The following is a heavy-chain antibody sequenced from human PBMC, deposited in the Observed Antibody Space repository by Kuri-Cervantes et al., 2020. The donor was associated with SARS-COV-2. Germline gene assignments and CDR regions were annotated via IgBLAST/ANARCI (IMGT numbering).Heavy chain of an antibody. Sequence: GESLKISCVASGFTFSAYTLNWVRQAPGKGLEWVANIKQDGSEKYYVDSVKGRFTISRDSAKNSLYLQMNSLRAEDTAVYYCASFGGGDYDFWSGYYPSNWGQGTLVTVSS. J-gene: IGHJ4*02. CDR2: IKQDGSEK. CDR1: GFTFSAYT. D-gene: IGHD3-3*01. V-gene: IGHV3-7*01. CDR3: ASFGGGDYDFWSGYYPSN.